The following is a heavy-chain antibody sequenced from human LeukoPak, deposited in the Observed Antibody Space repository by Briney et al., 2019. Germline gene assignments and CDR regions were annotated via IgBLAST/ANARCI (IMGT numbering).Heavy chain of an antibody. CDR3: ATRAYCGGDCYSDAFDI. CDR2: IFPIFGTA. CDR1: GGTFISYA. D-gene: IGHD2-21*02. V-gene: IGHV1-69*05. J-gene: IGHJ3*02. Sequence: SVKVSCKASGGTFISYAISWVRQAPGQGLEWMGGIFPIFGTANYAQKFHGRVTITTDESTSTAYMELSSLRSEDTAVYYCATRAYCGGDCYSDAFDIWGQGTMVTVSS.